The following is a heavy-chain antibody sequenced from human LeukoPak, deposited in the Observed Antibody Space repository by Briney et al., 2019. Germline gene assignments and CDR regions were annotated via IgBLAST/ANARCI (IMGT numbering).Heavy chain of an antibody. Sequence: PSQTLSLTSTVSVGSISSGGYYSSSIRHHPGKCLEWIGYIYYSGNTYYNPSLKSRVTISVDTSKNQFYLKLSSVTAADTAVYYCASTRYWSSLYYYSYYMDVWGKGTTVTVSS. V-gene: IGHV4-31*03. D-gene: IGHD2-8*02. CDR3: ASTRYWSSLYYYSYYMDV. CDR2: IYYSGNT. CDR1: VGSISSGGYY. J-gene: IGHJ6*03.